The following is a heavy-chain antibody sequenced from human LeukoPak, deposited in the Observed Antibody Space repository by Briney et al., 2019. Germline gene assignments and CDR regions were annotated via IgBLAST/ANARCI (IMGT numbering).Heavy chain of an antibody. D-gene: IGHD7-27*01. CDR2: LYTSGRI. J-gene: IGHJ4*02. CDR1: GASISNYY. V-gene: IGHV4-4*07. Sequence: SETLSLTCTVSGASISNYYWSWIRQPAGKGLEWIGRLYTSGRINFNPSRKSRITMSVDTSKKQSSLRLTSVTAADTGVYYCAGATWGSGYFDYWGQGTLVTVSS. CDR3: AGATWGSGYFDY.